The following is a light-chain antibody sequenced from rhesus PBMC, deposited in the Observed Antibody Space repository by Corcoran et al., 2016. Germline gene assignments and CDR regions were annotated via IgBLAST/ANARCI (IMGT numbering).Light chain of an antibody. CDR3: QQHNSYPWT. J-gene: IGKJ1*01. CDR2: YTY. CDR1: QGISNY. V-gene: IGKV1S14*01. Sequence: DIQMTQSPSSLSASVGYTVTITCRASQGISNYLAWYQQKQGKAPNPLIYYTYNLQSGVPSRFSGSGSGTDFTLTSSSLQPEDCATYYGQQHNSYPWTFGQGTKVEIK.